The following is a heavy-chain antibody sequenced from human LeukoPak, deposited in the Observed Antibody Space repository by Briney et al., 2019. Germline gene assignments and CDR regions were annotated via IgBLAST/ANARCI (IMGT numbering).Heavy chain of an antibody. D-gene: IGHD3-16*01. CDR3: ARDRFGGADYYYGMDV. J-gene: IGHJ6*02. Sequence: GGSLRLSCAAPGFTFSSYSMNWVRQAPGKGLEWVSSISSSSYIYYADSVKGRFTISRDNAKNSLYLQMNSLRAEDTAVYYCARDRFGGADYYYGMDVWGQGTTVTVSS. CDR2: ISSSSYI. V-gene: IGHV3-21*01. CDR1: GFTFSSYS.